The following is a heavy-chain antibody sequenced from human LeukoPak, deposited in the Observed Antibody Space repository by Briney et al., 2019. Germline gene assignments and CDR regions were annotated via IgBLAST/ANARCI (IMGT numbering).Heavy chain of an antibody. CDR3: ARQANGRTYYYYYYYMDV. J-gene: IGHJ6*03. Sequence: PSETLSLTCAVYGGSFSGYYWSWIRQPPGKGLEWIGEINHSGSTNYNPSLKSRITISVDTSKNQFSLKLSSVTAADTAVYYCARQANGRTYYYYYYYMDVWGKGTTVTISS. D-gene: IGHD1/OR15-1a*01. CDR2: INHSGST. V-gene: IGHV4-34*01. CDR1: GGSFSGYY.